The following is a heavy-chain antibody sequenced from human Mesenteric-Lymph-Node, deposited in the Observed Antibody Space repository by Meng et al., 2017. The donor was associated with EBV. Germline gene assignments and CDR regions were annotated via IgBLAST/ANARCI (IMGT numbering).Heavy chain of an antibody. Sequence: VPPHEWGAAQLTPPETLSLTCAVYGGCFSGYYWSWIRQAPGHGLEWIGESTHNGIVNYNPSLKSRVAISVDTFKNQFSLRLTSVTAADTAIYYCARIESIWGTYRKYYFDYWGQGTLVTVSS. CDR2: STHNGIV. D-gene: IGHD3-16*02. V-gene: IGHV4-34*01. CDR3: ARIESIWGTYRKYYFDY. J-gene: IGHJ4*02. CDR1: GGCFSGYY.